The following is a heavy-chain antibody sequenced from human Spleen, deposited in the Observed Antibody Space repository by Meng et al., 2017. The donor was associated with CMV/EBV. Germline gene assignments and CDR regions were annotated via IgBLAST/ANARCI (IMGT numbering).Heavy chain of an antibody. CDR2: ISSSGSTI. Sequence: GGSLRLSCAASGFTFSDYYMSRIRQAPGKGLEWVSYISSSGSTIYYADSVKGRFTISRDNAKNSLYLQMNSLRAEDTAVYYCASRGSSWYALDYWGQGTLVTVSS. J-gene: IGHJ4*02. D-gene: IGHD6-13*01. CDR1: GFTFSDYY. CDR3: ASRGSSWYALDY. V-gene: IGHV3-11*01.